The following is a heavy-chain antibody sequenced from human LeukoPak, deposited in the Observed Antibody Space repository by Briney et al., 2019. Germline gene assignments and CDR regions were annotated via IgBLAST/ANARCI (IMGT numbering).Heavy chain of an antibody. V-gene: IGHV1-2*02. J-gene: IGHJ4*02. CDR2: INPNSGGT. Sequence: ASVKVSCKASGYTFTGYYMHWVRQAPGQGLEWMGWINPNSGGTNYAQKFQGRVTMTRDTSISTAHMELSRLRSDDTAVYYCAVGIAAAPSFDYWGQGTLVTVSS. CDR3: AVGIAAAPSFDY. CDR1: GYTFTGYY. D-gene: IGHD6-13*01.